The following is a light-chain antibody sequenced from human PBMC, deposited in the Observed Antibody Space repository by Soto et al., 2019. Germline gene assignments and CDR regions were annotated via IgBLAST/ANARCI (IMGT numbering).Light chain of an antibody. J-gene: IGKJ1*01. V-gene: IGKV1-5*03. CDR2: RAS. CDR1: QSICNW. Sequence: DIQISQSPSTLSASVGDRDTIPCRASQSICNWLAWYQQRPGKAPKLLIYRASSLESGVPSRFSGSGSGTEFILTISSLQPEDFATYYCQQDNSCVFGPGTKVDI. CDR3: QQDNSCV.